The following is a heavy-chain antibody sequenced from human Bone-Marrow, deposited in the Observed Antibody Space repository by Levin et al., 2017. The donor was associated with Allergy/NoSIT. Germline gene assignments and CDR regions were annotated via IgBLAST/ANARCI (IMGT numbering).Heavy chain of an antibody. Sequence: SETLSLTCAVYGGSFSGYYWSWIRQPPGKGLEWIGEINHSGSTNYNPSLKSRVTISVDTSKNQFSLKLSSVTAADTAVYYCARGPRNGNYYYYYMDVWGKGTTVTVSS. CDR2: INHSGST. J-gene: IGHJ6*03. CDR3: ARGPRNGNYYYYYMDV. CDR1: GGSFSGYY. D-gene: IGHD2-8*01. V-gene: IGHV4-34*01.